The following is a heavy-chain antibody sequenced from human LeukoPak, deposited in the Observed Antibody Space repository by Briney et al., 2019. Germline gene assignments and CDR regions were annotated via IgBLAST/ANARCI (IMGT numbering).Heavy chain of an antibody. V-gene: IGHV3-30*03. CDR1: GFTFSSYG. J-gene: IGHJ6*02. Sequence: PGGSLRLSCAASGFTFSSYGMHWVRQAPGKGLEWLAVISYDGSNKYYADSVKGRFTISRDNSKNTLYLQMNSLRAEDTAVYYCARNPGPTDPLLDPYYGMDVWGQGTTVTVSS. CDR2: ISYDGSNK. CDR3: ARNPGPTDPLLDPYYGMDV. D-gene: IGHD1-26*01.